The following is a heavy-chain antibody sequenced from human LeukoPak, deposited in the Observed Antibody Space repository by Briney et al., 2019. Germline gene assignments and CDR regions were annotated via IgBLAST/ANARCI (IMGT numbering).Heavy chain of an antibody. Sequence: SETLSLTCTVSGGSISSSSYYWGWNRQPPGKGLEWIGSIYYSGSTYYNPSLKSRVTISVDTSKNQFSLKLSSVTAADTAVYYCATLSLIAAAGTWGQGTLVTVSS. J-gene: IGHJ4*02. CDR3: ATLSLIAAAGT. CDR2: IYYSGST. CDR1: GGSISSSSYY. V-gene: IGHV4-39*01. D-gene: IGHD6-13*01.